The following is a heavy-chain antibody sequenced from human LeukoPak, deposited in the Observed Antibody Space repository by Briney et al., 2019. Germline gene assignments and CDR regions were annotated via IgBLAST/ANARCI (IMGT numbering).Heavy chain of an antibody. D-gene: IGHD3-22*01. CDR3: ARINSSGYRDAFDI. CDR1: GFTFSSYG. J-gene: IGHJ3*02. Sequence: GSLRLSCAASGFTFSSYGMSWIRQPPGKGLEWIGEINHSGSTNYNPSLKSRVTISVDTSKNQFSLKLSSVTAADTAVYYCARINSSGYRDAFDIWGQGTMVTVSS. V-gene: IGHV4-34*01. CDR2: INHSGST.